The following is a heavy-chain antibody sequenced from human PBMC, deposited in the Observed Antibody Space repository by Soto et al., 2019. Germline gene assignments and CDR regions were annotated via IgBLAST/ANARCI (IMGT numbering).Heavy chain of an antibody. CDR2: IYSGGST. V-gene: IGHV3-53*01. CDR3: ARALDNYYGLDV. J-gene: IGHJ6*02. CDR1: GFTFSNGW. Sequence: GGSLGLSCEGSGFTFSNGWMTWVRQAPGKGLEWVSVIYSGGSTYYADSVKGRFTISRXXXXNXXXIXMXXLRXEXTAVYFCARALDNYYGLDVWGQGSPVTVSS.